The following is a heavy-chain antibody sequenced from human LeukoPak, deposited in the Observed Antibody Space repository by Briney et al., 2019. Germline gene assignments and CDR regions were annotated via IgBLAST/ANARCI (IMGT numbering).Heavy chain of an antibody. J-gene: IGHJ4*02. CDR1: GGTFSSYA. Sequence: SVKVSCKASGGTFSSYAISWVRQAPGQGLGWMGGIIPIFGTANYAQKFQGRVTITADESTSTAYMELSSLRSEDTAVYYCAMTYYDFWSGYYSLESWGQGTLVTVSS. CDR3: AMTYYDFWSGYYSLES. V-gene: IGHV1-69*13. CDR2: IIPIFGTA. D-gene: IGHD3-3*01.